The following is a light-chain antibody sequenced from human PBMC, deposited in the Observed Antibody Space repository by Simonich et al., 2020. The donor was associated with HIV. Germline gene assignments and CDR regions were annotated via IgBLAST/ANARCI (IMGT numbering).Light chain of an antibody. CDR1: RSVSSD. J-gene: IGKJ1*01. Sequence: ELVMTPSPAPLSGSPGERATPSCRASRSVSSDLAWYQQKPGQAPRLLIYGASSRATGIPDRFSGSGSGTDFTLTISRLEPEDFAVYYCQQYGSSRTFGQGTKVEIK. CDR2: GAS. V-gene: IGKV3-20*01. CDR3: QQYGSSRT.